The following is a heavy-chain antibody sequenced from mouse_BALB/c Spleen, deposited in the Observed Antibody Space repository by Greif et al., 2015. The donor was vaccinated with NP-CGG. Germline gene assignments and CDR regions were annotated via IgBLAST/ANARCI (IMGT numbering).Heavy chain of an antibody. CDR3: ARSTTPVVARDYAMDY. J-gene: IGHJ4*01. Sequence: VQLQQSGAELVRPGASVKISCKAFGYTFTNHHINWVKQRPGQGLDWIGYINPYNDYTSYNQKFKGKATLAVDKSSSTAYMELSSLTSEDSAVYCCARSTTPVVARDYAMDYWGQGTSVTVSS. CDR2: INPYNDYT. V-gene: IGHV1S45*01. D-gene: IGHD1-1*01. CDR1: GYTFTNHH.